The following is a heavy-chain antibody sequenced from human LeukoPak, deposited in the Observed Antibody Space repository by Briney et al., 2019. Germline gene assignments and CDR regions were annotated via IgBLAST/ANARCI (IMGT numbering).Heavy chain of an antibody. CDR1: GGTFSSYA. D-gene: IGHD4-17*01. CDR2: IIPIFGTA. CDR3: ARGLDDYGDYVTLPLDY. Sequence: SVKVSCKASGGTFSSYAISWVRQAPGQGLEWMGGIIPIFGTANYAQKFEGRVTITADESTSTAYMELSSLRSEDTAVYYCARGLDDYGDYVTLPLDYWGQGTLVTVSS. J-gene: IGHJ4*02. V-gene: IGHV1-69*13.